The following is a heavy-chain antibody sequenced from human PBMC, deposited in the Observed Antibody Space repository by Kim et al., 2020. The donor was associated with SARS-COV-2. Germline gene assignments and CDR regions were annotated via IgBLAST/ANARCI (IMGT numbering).Heavy chain of an antibody. D-gene: IGHD5-12*01. V-gene: IGHV5-51*01. CDR2: IHPRDSDT. CDR3: ATAYDYFDF. Sequence: GESLKISCKGFGFTFTTYWIGWVRQMPGKGLEWMGIIHPRDSDTRYSPSFEGQVTMSADKSASTAYLQWSSLSASDTAIYYCATAYDYFDFWGQGTLVTVSS. CDR1: GFTFTTYW. J-gene: IGHJ4*02.